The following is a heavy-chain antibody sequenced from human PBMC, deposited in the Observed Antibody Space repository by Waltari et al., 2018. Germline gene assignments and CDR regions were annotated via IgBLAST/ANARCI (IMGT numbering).Heavy chain of an antibody. CDR1: GGTFSSYA. D-gene: IGHD4-17*01. Sequence: QVQLVQSGAEVKKPGSSVKVSCKASGGTFSSYAISWVRQAPGQGLEWMGRSIPIFGTANDAQKFQGRVTITADKSTSTAYMELSSLRSEDTAVYYCARVRYYGDYEGHWYFDLWGRGTLVTVSS. V-gene: IGHV1-69*08. J-gene: IGHJ2*01. CDR3: ARVRYYGDYEGHWYFDL. CDR2: SIPIFGTA.